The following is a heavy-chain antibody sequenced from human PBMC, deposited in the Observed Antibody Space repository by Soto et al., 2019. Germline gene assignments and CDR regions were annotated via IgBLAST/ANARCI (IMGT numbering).Heavy chain of an antibody. Sequence: SETLTLTCAVSGDSVSTHDWWAWLREPPGKRPEGIGEISHNDLKNYHPFLKTRLSFSISRDRSSLQFYLSLRSVTATDTAVYFCARRTSSGAIDDWGQGKMVTVSS. V-gene: IGHV4-4*02. CDR2: ISHNDLK. D-gene: IGHD2-8*02. CDR3: ARRTSSGAIDD. J-gene: IGHJ4*02. CDR1: GDSVSTHDW.